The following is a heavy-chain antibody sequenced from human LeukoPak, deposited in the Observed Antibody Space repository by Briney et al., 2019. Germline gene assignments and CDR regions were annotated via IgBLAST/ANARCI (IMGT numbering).Heavy chain of an antibody. CDR2: IGTAGDT. CDR3: VRVAKERVGGVYYFDY. Sequence: GGSLRLSCAASGFTFSDYDMHWVRQATGKGLEWVSAIGTAGDTYYTCSVKGRFTISRENAKNSLYLQMNSLRAGETAVYYCVRVAKERVGGVYYFDYWGQGTPVTVSS. V-gene: IGHV3-13*01. J-gene: IGHJ4*02. D-gene: IGHD1-1*01. CDR1: GFTFSDYD.